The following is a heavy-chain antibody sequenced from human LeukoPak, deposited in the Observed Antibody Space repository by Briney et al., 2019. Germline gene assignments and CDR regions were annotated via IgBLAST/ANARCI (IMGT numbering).Heavy chain of an antibody. CDR3: ARDETGSGAFDI. CDR1: GFTFSTYW. V-gene: IGHV3-33*01. D-gene: IGHD3-10*01. J-gene: IGHJ3*02. CDR2: IWYDGSNK. Sequence: GGSLRLSCVVSGFTFSTYWMSWVRQAPGKGLEWVAVIWYDGSNKYYADSVKGRFTISRDNSKNTLYLQMNSPRAEDTAVYYCARDETGSGAFDIWGQGTMVTVSS.